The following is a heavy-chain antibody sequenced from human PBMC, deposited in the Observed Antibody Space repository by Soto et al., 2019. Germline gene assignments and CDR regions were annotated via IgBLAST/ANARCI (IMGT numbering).Heavy chain of an antibody. V-gene: IGHV4-39*01. CDR3: ASRDYYGSGSYSWALDQGDYFDY. CDR1: GGSISSSSYY. D-gene: IGHD3-10*01. Sequence: SETLSLTCTVSGGSISSSSYYWGWIRQPPEKGLEWIGSIYYSGSTYYNPSLKSRVTISVDTSKNQFSLKLSSVTAADTAVYYCASRDYYGSGSYSWALDQGDYFDYWGQGTLVTVSS. J-gene: IGHJ4*02. CDR2: IYYSGST.